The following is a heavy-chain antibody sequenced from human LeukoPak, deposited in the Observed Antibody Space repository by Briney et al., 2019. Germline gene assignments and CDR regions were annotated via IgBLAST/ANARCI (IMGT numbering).Heavy chain of an antibody. J-gene: IGHJ4*02. V-gene: IGHV3-23*01. CDR2: ISESGTGT. CDR1: GFTFSSYA. Sequence: HPGGSLTLSCAASGFTFSSYAMVWVRQAPGKGLEWVSAISESGTGTYYADSVKGRFTISRDNSKNTLSLQMNSLRAEDTAVYYCAKDIAQGYTYGSIEQDYWGQGTLVTVSS. CDR3: AKDIAQGYTYGSIEQDY. D-gene: IGHD5-18*01.